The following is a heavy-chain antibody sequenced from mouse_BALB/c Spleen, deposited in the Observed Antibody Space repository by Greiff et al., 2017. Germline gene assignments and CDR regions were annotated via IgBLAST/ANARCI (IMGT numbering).Heavy chain of an antibody. CDR1: GDSITSGY. CDR3: ASYYDYDDGYAMDY. D-gene: IGHD2-4*01. J-gene: IGHJ4*01. CDR2: ISYSGST. V-gene: IGHV3-8*02. Sequence: EVKVVESGPSLVKPSQTLSLTCSVTGDSITSGYWNWIRKFPGNKLEYMGYISYSGSTYYNPSLKSRISITRDTSKNQYYLQLNSVTTEDTATYYCASYYDYDDGYAMDYWGQGTSVTVSS.